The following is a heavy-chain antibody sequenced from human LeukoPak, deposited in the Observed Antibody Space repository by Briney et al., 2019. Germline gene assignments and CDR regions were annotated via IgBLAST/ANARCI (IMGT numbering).Heavy chain of an antibody. CDR1: GGSISSSSYY. J-gene: IGHJ3*02. V-gene: IGHV4-39*01. Sequence: SETLSLTCTVSGGSISSSSYYWGWIRQPPGKGLEWIGSIYYSGSTYYNPSLKSRVTISVDTSKNQFSLKLSSVTAADTAVYYCARRIKDNYYDSSGHQGAFDIWGQGTMVTVSS. CDR3: ARRIKDNYYDSSGHQGAFDI. CDR2: IYYSGST. D-gene: IGHD3-22*01.